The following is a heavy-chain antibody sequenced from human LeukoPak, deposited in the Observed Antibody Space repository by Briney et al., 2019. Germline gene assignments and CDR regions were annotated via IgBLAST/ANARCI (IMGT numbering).Heavy chain of an antibody. CDR2: IYYSGST. J-gene: IGHJ4*02. Sequence: PSETLSLTCTVSGGSISSSSYYWGWIRSPPGKGLEWIGSIYYSGSTYYNPSLKSRVTISVDTSKNQFSLKLSSVTAADTAVYYCARYKGTFDYWGQGTLVTVSS. D-gene: IGHD1-14*01. CDR3: ARYKGTFDY. CDR1: GGSISSSSYY. V-gene: IGHV4-39*07.